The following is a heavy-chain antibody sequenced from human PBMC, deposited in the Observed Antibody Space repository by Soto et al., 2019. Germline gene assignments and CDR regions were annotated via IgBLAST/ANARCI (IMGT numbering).Heavy chain of an antibody. CDR2: INAGNGNT. CDR1: GYTFTSYA. Sequence: ASVKVSCKASGYTFTSYAMHWVRQAPGQRLEWMGWINAGNGNTKYSRKFQGRVTITRDTSASTVYMELSSLRSEDTAVYYCARSGLSSLDWFDPWGQGTLVTVSS. D-gene: IGHD3-16*02. CDR3: ARSGLSSLDWFDP. V-gene: IGHV1-3*01. J-gene: IGHJ5*02.